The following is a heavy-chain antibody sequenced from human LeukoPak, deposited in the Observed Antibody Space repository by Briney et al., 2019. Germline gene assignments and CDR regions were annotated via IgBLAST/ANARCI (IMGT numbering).Heavy chain of an antibody. CDR2: ISYDGSNK. CDR1: GFTFSSYA. Sequence: GGSLRLSCAASGFTFSSYAMHWVRQAPGKGLEWVAVISYDGSNKYYADSVKGRFTISRDNSKNTLYLQMNSLRAEDTAVYYCARTPHYYGSGSYLGGFDYWGQGTLVIVSS. D-gene: IGHD3-10*01. J-gene: IGHJ4*02. CDR3: ARTPHYYGSGSYLGGFDY. V-gene: IGHV3-30*04.